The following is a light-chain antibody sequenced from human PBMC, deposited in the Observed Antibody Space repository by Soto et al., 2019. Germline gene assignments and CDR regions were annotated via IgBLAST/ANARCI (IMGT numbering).Light chain of an antibody. CDR3: HQRYIWPPLT. V-gene: IGKV3-11*01. J-gene: IGKJ4*01. CDR2: DTS. Sequence: EIVLTQSPATLSLSPGERATLSCRASQSVENYLAWFQQKRGQAPRLLIYDTSNTAAGIPDWFSGSGSGTDFSLTIISLEPADVAVYYCHQRYIWPPLTFGGGTKVDIK. CDR1: QSVENY.